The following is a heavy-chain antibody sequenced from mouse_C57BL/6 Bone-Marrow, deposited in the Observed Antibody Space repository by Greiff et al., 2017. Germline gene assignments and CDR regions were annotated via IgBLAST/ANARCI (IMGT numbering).Heavy chain of an antibody. Sequence: EVMLVESGGGLVQPGGSLKLSCAASGFTFSDYYMYWVRQTPEKRLEWVAYISNGGGSTYYPDTVKGRFTISRDNAKNALYLQMSRLKSEDTAMYYCASPYGYAWLAYWGQGTLVTVSA. CDR3: ASPYGYAWLAY. CDR2: ISNGGGST. CDR1: GFTFSDYY. J-gene: IGHJ3*01. V-gene: IGHV5-12*01. D-gene: IGHD2-2*01.